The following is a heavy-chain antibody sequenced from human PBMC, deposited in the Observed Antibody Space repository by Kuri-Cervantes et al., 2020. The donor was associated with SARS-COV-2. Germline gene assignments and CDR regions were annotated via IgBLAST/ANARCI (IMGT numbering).Heavy chain of an antibody. V-gene: IGHV3-30*18. CDR1: GFTFSSYG. J-gene: IGHJ4*02. D-gene: IGHD2-21*01. CDR2: ISYDGSNK. Sequence: GESLKISCAASGFTFSSYGMHWVRQAPGKGLEWVAVISYDGSNKYYADSVKGRFTISRDNSKNTLYLQMNSLRAEDTAVYYCAKDLCGGDCPPLDYWGQGTLFTVSS. CDR3: AKDLCGGDCPPLDY.